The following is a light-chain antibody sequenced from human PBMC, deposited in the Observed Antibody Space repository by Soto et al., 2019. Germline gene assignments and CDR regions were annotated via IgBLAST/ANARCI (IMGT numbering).Light chain of an antibody. CDR2: DVS. J-gene: IGLJ1*01. Sequence: QSALTQPASVSGSPGQSITISCTGTSSDVGGYNYVSWYQQHPGKAPKLMIYDVSNRPSGVSNRFSGSKSGNTDSLTISGLQAEDEADYYCSSYTSSSTLLFGTGTKLTVL. CDR1: SSDVGGYNY. CDR3: SSYTSSSTLL. V-gene: IGLV2-14*01.